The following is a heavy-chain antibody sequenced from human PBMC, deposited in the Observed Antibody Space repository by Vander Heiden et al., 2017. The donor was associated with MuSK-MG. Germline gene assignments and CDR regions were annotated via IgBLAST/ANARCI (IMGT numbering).Heavy chain of an antibody. CDR2: IKQDGSEK. J-gene: IGHJ4*02. Sequence: EVQLVESGGGLVQPGGSLRLPCSASGFTFSSNLMTWVRQARGKGLEWVANIKQDGSEKYYVDAVKGRFTISRDNAKNSLYLQMDSLRGEDTAVYYCTRGGVSTSWYWIYWGQGTLVTVSS. CDR3: TRGGVSTSWYWIY. V-gene: IGHV3-7*03. CDR1: GFTFSSNL. D-gene: IGHD6-13*01.